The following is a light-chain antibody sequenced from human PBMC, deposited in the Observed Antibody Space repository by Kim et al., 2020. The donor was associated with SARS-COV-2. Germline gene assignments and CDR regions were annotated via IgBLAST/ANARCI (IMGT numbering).Light chain of an antibody. J-gene: IGLJ3*02. Sequence: SVSPGQTATIPCSGERLGDKFACWYQQKPGQSPVLVTYQDNKRPSGIPERFSGSNSGDTATLTISGAQAVDEAAYFCQVWHINTGVFGGGTQLTVL. CDR2: QDN. CDR3: QVWHINTGV. CDR1: RLGDKF. V-gene: IGLV3-1*01.